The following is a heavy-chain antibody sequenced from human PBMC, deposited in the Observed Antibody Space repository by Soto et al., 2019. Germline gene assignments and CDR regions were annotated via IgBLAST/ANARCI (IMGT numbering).Heavy chain of an antibody. CDR1: GFTFSSYG. J-gene: IGHJ4*02. D-gene: IGHD2-21*02. CDR2: IWYDGSNK. CDR3: ARDPTATIYNDY. V-gene: IGHV3-33*01. Sequence: QVQLVESGGGVVQPGRSLRLSCAASGFTFSSYGMHWVRQAPGKGLEWVAVIWYDGSNKYYADSVKSRFTISRDNSKNTLYLQMNSLRAEDTAVYYCARDPTATIYNDYWGQGTLVTVSS.